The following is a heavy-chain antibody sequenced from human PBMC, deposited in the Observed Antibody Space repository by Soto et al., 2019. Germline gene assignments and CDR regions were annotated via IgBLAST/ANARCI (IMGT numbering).Heavy chain of an antibody. Sequence: GSLRLSCTASGFTFTNYNMNWVRQAPGKGLQWVSSISGDSNTIYYADSVKGRFTISRDNAKNSLSLQMNSLRAEDTAFYFCARGSIPVQMFFFDYWGQGSLVTVSS. V-gene: IGHV3-21*01. D-gene: IGHD3-10*02. CDR2: ISGDSNTI. CDR3: ARGSIPVQMFFFDY. CDR1: GFTFTNYN. J-gene: IGHJ4*02.